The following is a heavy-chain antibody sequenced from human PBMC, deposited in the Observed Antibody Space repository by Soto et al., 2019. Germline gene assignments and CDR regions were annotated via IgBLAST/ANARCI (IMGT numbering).Heavy chain of an antibody. V-gene: IGHV3-23*01. Sequence: GGSLRLSCAASGFTFSSYAMSWVRQAPGEGLEWVSAISGSGGSTYYADSVKGRFTISRDNSKNTLYLQMNSLRAEDTAVYYCAKDSPLGGYLRNSFDIWGQGTMVTVSS. CDR3: AKDSPLGGYLRNSFDI. CDR2: ISGSGGST. D-gene: IGHD5-12*01. J-gene: IGHJ3*02. CDR1: GFTFSSYA.